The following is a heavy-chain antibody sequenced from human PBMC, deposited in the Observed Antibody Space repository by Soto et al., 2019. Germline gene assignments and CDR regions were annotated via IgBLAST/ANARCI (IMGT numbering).Heavy chain of an antibody. Sequence: ASVKVSCKASGYTFTSYGISWVRQAPGQGLEWMGWISAYNGNTNYAQKLQGRVTVTTDTSTSTAYMELRSPRSDDTAVYYCARDLTYYDFWSGYQYWGQGTLVTVSS. V-gene: IGHV1-18*01. CDR1: GYTFTSYG. CDR3: ARDLTYYDFWSGYQY. D-gene: IGHD3-3*01. CDR2: ISAYNGNT. J-gene: IGHJ4*02.